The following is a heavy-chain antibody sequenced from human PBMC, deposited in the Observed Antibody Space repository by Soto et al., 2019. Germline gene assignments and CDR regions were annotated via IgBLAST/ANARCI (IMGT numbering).Heavy chain of an antibody. Sequence: QVQLVQAGAEVRQPASSVKVSCKTSGGTFSSYAISWVRQAPGQGLGWMGGIVPIVDTSTYAQKFQGRVTITADESTSTVYMELSSLSSDDTAVYYCVRVVAIPGYPDNWGQGTMVTVSS. CDR1: GGTFSSYA. CDR3: VRVVAIPGYPDN. V-gene: IGHV1-69*12. J-gene: IGHJ4*02. D-gene: IGHD5-12*01. CDR2: IVPIVDTS.